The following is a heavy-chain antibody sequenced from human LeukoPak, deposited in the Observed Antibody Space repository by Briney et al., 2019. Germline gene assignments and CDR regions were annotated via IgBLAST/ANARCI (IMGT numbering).Heavy chain of an antibody. V-gene: IGHV3-23*01. CDR1: GITLSNYG. CDR3: ARRGVVIRVILVGFHKEAYFFDS. J-gene: IGHJ4*02. D-gene: IGHD3-22*01. Sequence: TGGSLRLSCAVSGITLSNYGMTWVRQAPGKGLEWVPGLSGSGGSTNYADSVKGRFTISRDNAKNTLYLQMNSLTAEDTAVYFCARRGVVIRVILVGFHKEAYFFDSWGQGVLVTVSS. CDR2: LSGSGGST.